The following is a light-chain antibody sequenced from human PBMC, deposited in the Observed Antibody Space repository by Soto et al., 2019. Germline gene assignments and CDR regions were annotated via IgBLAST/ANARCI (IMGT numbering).Light chain of an antibody. J-gene: IGKJ1*01. CDR3: RLSAGLPRT. CDR1: QAINNN. Sequence: DALSVKKKERATLYCRASQAINNNVAWYQLKDGQVPRLLIYGASTRAADVPARFSGGGSGTEFTLTISSLLSEDFVEHHSRLSAGLPRTLAQGTKVDIK. V-gene: IGKV3-15*01. CDR2: GAS.